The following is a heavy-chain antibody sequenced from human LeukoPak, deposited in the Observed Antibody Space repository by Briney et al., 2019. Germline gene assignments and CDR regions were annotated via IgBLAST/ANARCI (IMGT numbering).Heavy chain of an antibody. CDR2: IHYSGST. Sequence: PSETLSLTCTVSDGSISSYYWSWIRQPPGKGLEWIGYIHYSGSTNYNPSLKSRVTISIDTSKNQFSLKVRSVTAADTAVYYCARGYHYYYMDVWGKGTTVTVSS. CDR3: ARGYHYYYMDV. J-gene: IGHJ6*03. CDR1: DGSISSYY. V-gene: IGHV4-59*01.